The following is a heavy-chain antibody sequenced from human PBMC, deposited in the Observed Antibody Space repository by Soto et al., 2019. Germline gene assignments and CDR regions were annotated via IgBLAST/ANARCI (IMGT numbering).Heavy chain of an antibody. CDR2: IYPRDSDI. D-gene: IGHD5-18*01. V-gene: IGHV5-51*01. J-gene: IGHJ3*02. CDR1: GYSFTTYW. CDR3: VRLIQLWSNSFDI. Sequence: PVESLTIYCKISGYSFTTYWIVCVRQMPGKGLEWMAMIYPRDSDIRYSPSFEGQVTISADKSITTAYLQWSSLKASDTAMYYCVRLIQLWSNSFDIWGQGTMVTVSS.